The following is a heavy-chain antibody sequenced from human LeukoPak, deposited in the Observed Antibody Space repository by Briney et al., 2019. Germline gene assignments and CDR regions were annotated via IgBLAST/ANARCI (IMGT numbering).Heavy chain of an antibody. CDR2: TYYRSRWFN. CDR3: AREIRGLNWNDWFDP. J-gene: IGHJ5*02. CDR1: GDSVSSNSAA. Sequence: SQTLSLTCAISGDSVSSNSAAWNWIRQSPSRGLEWLGRTYYRSRWFNDYAVSVKSRITINPDTSKNQFSLQLNSVTPEDTAVYYCAREIRGLNWNDWFDPWGQGTLVTVSS. V-gene: IGHV6-1*01. D-gene: IGHD1-20*01.